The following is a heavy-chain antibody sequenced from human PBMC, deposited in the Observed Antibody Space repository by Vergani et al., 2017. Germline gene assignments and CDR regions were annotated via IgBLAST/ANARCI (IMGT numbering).Heavy chain of an antibody. J-gene: IGHJ4*02. V-gene: IGHV3-7*01. Sequence: EVQLVESGGGLDQPGGSLRLSCAASGFTFSSYWMSWVRQAPGKGLEWVAHIKQDGSEKYYVDSVKGRFTISRDNAKNSLYLQMNSLRAEDTAVYYCARHHVYYYGTGSRNYFDYWGQGTLVTVSS. D-gene: IGHD3-10*01. CDR3: ARHHVYYYGTGSRNYFDY. CDR1: GFTFSSYW. CDR2: IKQDGSEK.